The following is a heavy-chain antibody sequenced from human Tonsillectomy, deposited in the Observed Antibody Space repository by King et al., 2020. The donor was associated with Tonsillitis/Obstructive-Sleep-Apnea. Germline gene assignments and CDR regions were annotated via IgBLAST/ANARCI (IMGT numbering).Heavy chain of an antibody. CDR1: GGSISSYY. CDR3: ARPGGCTNGVCYRDAFDI. D-gene: IGHD2-8*01. J-gene: IGHJ3*02. Sequence: VQLQESGPGLVKPSETLSLTCTVSGGSISSYYWSWIRQPPGKGLEWIGYIYYSGSTNYNPSLKSRVTISVDTSKNQFSLKLSSVTAADTAVYYCARPGGCTNGVCYRDAFDIWGQGTMVTVSS. V-gene: IGHV4-59*08. CDR2: IYYSGST.